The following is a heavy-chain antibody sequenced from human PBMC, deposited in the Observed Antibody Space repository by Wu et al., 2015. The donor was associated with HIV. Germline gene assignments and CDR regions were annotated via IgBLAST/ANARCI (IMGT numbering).Heavy chain of an antibody. CDR2: ISAYNRNR. J-gene: IGHJ4*02. CDR1: AYTFTSHG. V-gene: IGHV1-18*01. CDR3: ARGHYRSSWDRLDS. Sequence: QVHLVQSGVEVKKPGASVKVSCKASAYTFTSHGISWVRQAPGQGLEWMGWISAYNRNRNYAQKFQGRLTMTTDTSTSTVYMEVTNLRSDDTAVYYCARGHYRSSWDRLDSWGQGTLVTVSS. D-gene: IGHD6-13*01.